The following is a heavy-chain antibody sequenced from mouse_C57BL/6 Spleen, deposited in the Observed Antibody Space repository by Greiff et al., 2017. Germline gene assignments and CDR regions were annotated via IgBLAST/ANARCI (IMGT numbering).Heavy chain of an antibody. CDR1: GFTFSDYY. CDR3: ARGDAQAMDY. J-gene: IGHJ4*01. Sequence: EVQLVESGGGLVQPGGSLKLSCAASGFTFSDYYMYWVRQTPEKRLEWVAYISNGGGSTYYPDTVKGRFTISRDNAKNTLYLQMSRLKSEDTAMYYCARGDAQAMDYWGQGTSVTVSS. CDR2: ISNGGGST. D-gene: IGHD3-2*02. V-gene: IGHV5-12*01.